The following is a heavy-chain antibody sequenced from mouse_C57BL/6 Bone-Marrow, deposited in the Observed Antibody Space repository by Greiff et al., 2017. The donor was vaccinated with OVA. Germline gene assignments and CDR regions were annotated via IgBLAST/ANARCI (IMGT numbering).Heavy chain of an antibody. V-gene: IGHV3-1*01. D-gene: IGHD2-4*01. CDR1: GYSITSGYD. J-gene: IGHJ3*01. CDR2: ISYSGST. CDR3: ARGPYDYDAWFAY. Sequence: EVKLMESGPGMVKPSQSLSLTCTVTGYSITSGYDWHWIRHFPGNKLEWMGYISYSGSTNYNPSLKSRISITHDTSKNHFFLKLNSVTTEDTATYYCARGPYDYDAWFAYWGQGTLVTVSA.